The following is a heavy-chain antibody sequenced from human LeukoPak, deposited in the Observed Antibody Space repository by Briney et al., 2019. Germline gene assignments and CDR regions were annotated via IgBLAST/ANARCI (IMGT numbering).Heavy chain of an antibody. D-gene: IGHD5-18*01. CDR3: ARDGYSYGYYYHN. CDR1: GGSIIGGDYY. J-gene: IGHJ4*02. V-gene: IGHV4-30-4*01. CDR2: IYSSGST. Sequence: SQTLSLTCTVSGGSIIGGDYYWSWLRQPPGKGLEWIGSIYSSGSTYYNPSLESRLTISIDTSKNQFSLKMSSVTAADTAVYYCARDGYSYGYYYHNWGQGTLVTVSS.